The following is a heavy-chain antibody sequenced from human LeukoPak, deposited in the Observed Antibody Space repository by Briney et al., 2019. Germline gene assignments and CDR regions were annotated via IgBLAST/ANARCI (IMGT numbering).Heavy chain of an antibody. V-gene: IGHV3-23*01. Sequence: GGSLRLSCAASGFTFSSYAMSWGRQAPGKGLEWVSAISVSGGSTYYADSVKGRFTISRDNSKNTLYLQMNSLRAEDTAVYYCAVSGGPHFDYWGQGTLVTVSS. D-gene: IGHD6-19*01. CDR2: ISVSGGST. J-gene: IGHJ4*02. CDR3: AVSGGPHFDY. CDR1: GFTFSSYA.